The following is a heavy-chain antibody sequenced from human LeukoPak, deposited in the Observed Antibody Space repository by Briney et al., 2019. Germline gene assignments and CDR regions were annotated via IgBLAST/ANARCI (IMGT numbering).Heavy chain of an antibody. CDR2: IYHSGST. J-gene: IGHJ5*02. CDR1: GGSFSGYS. Sequence: KPSETLSLTCAVYGGSFSGYSWSWIRQPPGKGLEWIGYIYHSGSTYYNPSLKSRVTISVDRSKNQFSLKLSSVTAADTAVYYCARHYGDYPAFDPWGQGTLVTVSS. CDR3: ARHYGDYPAFDP. D-gene: IGHD4-17*01. V-gene: IGHV4-30-2*01.